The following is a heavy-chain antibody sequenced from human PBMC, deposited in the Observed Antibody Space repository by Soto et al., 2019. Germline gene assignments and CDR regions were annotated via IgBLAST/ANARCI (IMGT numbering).Heavy chain of an antibody. J-gene: IGHJ4*02. CDR1: GVRFSDYY. Sequence: GGSLRLSCAAAGVRFSDYYMSWIRQAPGKGLEWVSYITSSGTTVYYADSVRGRFTISRDNAKNSLYLQMNSRRDDDTAVYYCARGSSNWAYYFDFWGQGTLVTVSS. CDR2: ITSSGTTV. V-gene: IGHV3-11*04. D-gene: IGHD6-13*01. CDR3: ARGSSNWAYYFDF.